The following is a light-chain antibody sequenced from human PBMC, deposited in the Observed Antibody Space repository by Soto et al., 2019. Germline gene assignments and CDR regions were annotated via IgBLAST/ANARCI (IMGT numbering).Light chain of an antibody. CDR1: SSDVGGYNY. Sequence: QSALTQPASVSGSPGQSITISCTGTSSDVGGYNYVSWYQQHPGKAPKLMIYEVSNRPSGVSNRFSGSKSGNTASLTISGLQAADEADYYCSSYTSSSLLVFGGGTKLTVL. J-gene: IGLJ2*01. CDR2: EVS. CDR3: SSYTSSSLLV. V-gene: IGLV2-14*01.